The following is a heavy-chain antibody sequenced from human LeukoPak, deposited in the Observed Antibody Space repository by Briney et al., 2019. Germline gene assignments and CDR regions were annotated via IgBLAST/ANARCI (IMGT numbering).Heavy chain of an antibody. Sequence: GGSLRLSCAASGFTFSGSAMHWVRQASGKGLEWVGRIRSKANSYATAYAASVKGRFTISRDDSKNTAYLQMNSLKTEDTAVYYCTRLDCSSTSCYIFDYWGQGTLVTASS. CDR3: TRLDCSSTSCYIFDY. CDR1: GFTFSGSA. V-gene: IGHV3-73*01. D-gene: IGHD2-2*02. J-gene: IGHJ4*02. CDR2: IRSKANSYAT.